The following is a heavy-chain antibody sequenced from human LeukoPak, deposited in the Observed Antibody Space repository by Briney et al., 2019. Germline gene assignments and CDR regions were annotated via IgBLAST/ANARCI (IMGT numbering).Heavy chain of an antibody. CDR3: ARSFTIFGVVTTLWYYYGMDV. CDR1: GFTVSSNY. Sequence: GSLRLSCAASGFTVSSNYMSWVRQPPGKGLEWIGEINHSGSTNYNPSLKSRVTISVDTSKNQFSLKLSSVTAADTAVYYCARSFTIFGVVTTLWYYYGMDVWGQGTTVTVSS. D-gene: IGHD3-3*01. J-gene: IGHJ6*02. V-gene: IGHV4-34*01. CDR2: INHSGST.